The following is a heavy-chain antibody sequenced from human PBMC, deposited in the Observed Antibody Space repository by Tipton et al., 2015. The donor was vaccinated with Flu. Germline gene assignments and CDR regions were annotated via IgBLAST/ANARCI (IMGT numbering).Heavy chain of an antibody. D-gene: IGHD3-10*01. Sequence: TLSLTCVVYGESFRGSYWSWIRQPPGKGLEWIGYINYSGLTYYNPSLKSRISISVDTSRDHFSLKMRSLTAADTAVYYCARGLYGSGSYERRYFDSWGQGTLVTVSS. CDR1: GESFRGSY. CDR2: INYSGLT. V-gene: IGHV4-34*09. J-gene: IGHJ4*02. CDR3: ARGLYGSGSYERRYFDS.